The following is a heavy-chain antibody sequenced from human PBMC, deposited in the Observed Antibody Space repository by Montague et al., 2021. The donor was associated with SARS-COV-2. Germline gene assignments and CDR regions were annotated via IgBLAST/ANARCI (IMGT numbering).Heavy chain of an antibody. CDR2: IYNSGST. Sequence: SETLSLTCTVSGGSIGSNSYYWGWIRQPPGKGLEWIGGIYNSGSTYYNPSLKSRVTISVDTSKNQFSLNLNSVTAADTAVYYCARHCTYGLLTYDMDFWGQGTMVTVSS. D-gene: IGHD2-8*01. CDR3: ARHCTYGLLTYDMDF. CDR1: GGSIGSNSYY. V-gene: IGHV4-39*01. J-gene: IGHJ6*02.